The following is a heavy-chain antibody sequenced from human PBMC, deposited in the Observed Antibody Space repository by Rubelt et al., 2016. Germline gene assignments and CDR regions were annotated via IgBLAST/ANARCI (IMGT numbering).Heavy chain of an antibody. J-gene: IGHJ6*02. Sequence: QVQLQQWGAGLLKPSETLSLTCAVYGGSFSGYYWSWIRQPPGKGLEWIGEINHSGSTNYNPSLKSRVTISVDTPKNQFSLKLSSVPAADTAVDYCARGIVGATRSSYYGMDVWGQGTTVTVSS. D-gene: IGHD1-26*01. CDR1: GGSFSGYY. CDR3: ARGIVGATRSSYYGMDV. CDR2: INHSGST. V-gene: IGHV4-34*01.